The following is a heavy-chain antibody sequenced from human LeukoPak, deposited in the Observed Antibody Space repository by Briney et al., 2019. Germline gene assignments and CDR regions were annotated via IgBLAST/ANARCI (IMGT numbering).Heavy chain of an antibody. CDR1: GYTFTSYY. CDR3: ARDQGRSWYPYYYYYYGMDV. D-gene: IGHD6-13*01. J-gene: IGHJ6*02. CDR2: INPSGGST. Sequence: GASGKVSCKASGYTFTSYYMHWVRQAPGQGLEWMGIINPSGGSTSYAQKFQGRVTMTRDTSTSTVYMELSSLRSEDTAVYYCARDQGRSWYPYYYYYYGMDVWGQGTTVTVSS. V-gene: IGHV1-46*01.